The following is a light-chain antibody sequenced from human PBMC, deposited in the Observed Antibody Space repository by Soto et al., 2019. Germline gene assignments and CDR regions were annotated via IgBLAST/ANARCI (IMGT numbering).Light chain of an antibody. CDR3: ASWDDTLSGVV. CDR1: SSNIGNNF. J-gene: IGLJ3*02. Sequence: QAVVTQPPSASGTPGQRVTMSCSGSSSNIGNNFVFWYQHLPGTAPKLLIYRSDQRPSGVPDRFSASKSGTSASLAISGLRSDDEADYYCASWDDTLSGVVFGGGTKLNVL. CDR2: RSD. V-gene: IGLV1-47*01.